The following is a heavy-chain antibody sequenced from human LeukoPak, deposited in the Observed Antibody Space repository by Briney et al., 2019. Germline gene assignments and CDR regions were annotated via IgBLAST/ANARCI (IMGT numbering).Heavy chain of an antibody. V-gene: IGHV3-30*04. CDR1: GFTFSSYA. Sequence: GGSLRLSCAASGFTFSSYAMHWVRQAPGKGLEWVAVISYDGSNKYYADSVKGRFTISRDNSKNTLYLQMNSLRAEDTAVYYCARDWECGGDCLLDAFDIWGQGTMVTVSS. CDR3: ARDWECGGDCLLDAFDI. D-gene: IGHD2-21*02. J-gene: IGHJ3*02. CDR2: ISYDGSNK.